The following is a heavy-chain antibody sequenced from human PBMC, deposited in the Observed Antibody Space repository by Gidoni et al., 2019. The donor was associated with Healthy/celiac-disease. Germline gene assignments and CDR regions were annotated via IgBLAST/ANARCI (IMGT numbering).Heavy chain of an antibody. CDR1: GGSISSGSYY. D-gene: IGHD6-6*01. CDR3: AVYSSSSGYFDY. Sequence: QVQLQESGPGLAKPSQTLSLTCPVSGGSISSGSYYWSWIRQPAGKGLEWIGRIYTSGSTNYNPSLKSRVTMSVDTSKNQFSLKLSSVTAADTAVYYCAVYSSSSGYFDYWGQGTLVTVSS. J-gene: IGHJ4*02. V-gene: IGHV4-61*02. CDR2: IYTSGST.